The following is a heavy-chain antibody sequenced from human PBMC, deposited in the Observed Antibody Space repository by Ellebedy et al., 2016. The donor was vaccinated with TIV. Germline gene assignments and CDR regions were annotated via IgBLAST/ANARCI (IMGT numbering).Heavy chain of an antibody. V-gene: IGHV3-48*04. J-gene: IGHJ4*02. CDR1: GFTFSSFG. CDR3: ARDPTARSTVTGLGDY. Sequence: PGGSLRLSCEASGFTFSSFGMHWVRQAPGKGLEWVSYISSASSTIYYAGSVRGRFTVSRDNAKDSLYLQMNSLRAEDTAVYYCARDPTARSTVTGLGDYWGQGTLVTVSS. D-gene: IGHD4-17*01. CDR2: ISSASSTI.